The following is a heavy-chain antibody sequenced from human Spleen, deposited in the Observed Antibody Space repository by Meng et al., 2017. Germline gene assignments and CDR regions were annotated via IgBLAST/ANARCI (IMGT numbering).Heavy chain of an antibody. CDR3: ARGLGEAVVPRTMFDY. V-gene: IGHV4-4*02. CDR2: IYHSGGT. D-gene: IGHD2-2*01. J-gene: IGHJ4*02. Sequence: QVQLQESGQGPVKPSGTLSLTCGVSGGSISSSNWWSWVRQPPGKGLEWIGEIYHSGGTKYNPSLKSRVTISVDKSKNQFSLKLSSVTAADTAVYYCARGLGEAVVPRTMFDYWGQGTLVTVSS. CDR1: GGSISSSNW.